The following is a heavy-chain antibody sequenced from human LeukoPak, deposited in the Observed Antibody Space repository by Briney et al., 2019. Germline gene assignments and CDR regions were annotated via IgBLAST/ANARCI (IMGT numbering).Heavy chain of an antibody. Sequence: ASVKVSCKATGYTFTDFYMHWVRQAPGQGLEWMGWINANSGGTNYAQKFQGRVTMTRDTSITTAYMELSRLSSDDTAVYYCARHPGKVTNDWYFDLWGRGTLVTVSS. CDR2: INANSGGT. J-gene: IGHJ2*01. V-gene: IGHV1-2*02. CDR1: GYTFTDFY. D-gene: IGHD4-23*01. CDR3: ARHPGKVTNDWYFDL.